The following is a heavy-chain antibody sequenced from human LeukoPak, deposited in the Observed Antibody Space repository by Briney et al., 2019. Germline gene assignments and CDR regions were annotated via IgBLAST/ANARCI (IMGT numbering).Heavy chain of an antibody. V-gene: IGHV4-30-2*01. CDR3: ARVLQLSYAFDI. J-gene: IGHJ3*02. CDR1: GGSISSGGYS. Sequence: PSETLSLTCAVSGGSISSGGYSWSWIRQPPGKGLEWIGYIYHSGSTYYNPTLKSRVTISVDRSKNQFSLKLSSVTAADTAVYYCARVLQLSYAFDIWGQGTMVTVSS. CDR2: IYHSGST. D-gene: IGHD5-18*01.